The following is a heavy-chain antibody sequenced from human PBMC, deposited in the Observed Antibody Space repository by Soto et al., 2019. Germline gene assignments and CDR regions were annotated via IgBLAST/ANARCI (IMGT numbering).Heavy chain of an antibody. Sequence: GGSLRLSCAASGFTFSSYAMHWVRQAPGKGLEWVAVISYDGSNKYYADSVKGRFTISRDNSKNTLYLQMNSLRAEDTAVYYCARGSTLCSGGSCYPDPFDYWGQGTLVTVSS. D-gene: IGHD2-15*01. J-gene: IGHJ4*02. CDR1: GFTFSSYA. CDR2: ISYDGSNK. CDR3: ARGSTLCSGGSCYPDPFDY. V-gene: IGHV3-30-3*01.